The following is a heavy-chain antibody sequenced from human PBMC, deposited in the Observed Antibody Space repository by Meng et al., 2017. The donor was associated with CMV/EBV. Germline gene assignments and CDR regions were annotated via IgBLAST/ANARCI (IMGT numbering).Heavy chain of an antibody. CDR2: IKQDGSEK. D-gene: IGHD2-2*01. V-gene: IGHV3-7*01. CDR1: GFTFSSYW. Sequence: GESLKISCAASGFTFSSYWMSWVRQAPGKGLEWVANIKQDGSEKYYVDSVKGRFTISRDNAKNSLYLQMNSLRAEDTAVYYCARGIVVVPAALSYYYYYGMDVWGQGTTVTVSS. J-gene: IGHJ6*02. CDR3: ARGIVVVPAALSYYYYYGMDV.